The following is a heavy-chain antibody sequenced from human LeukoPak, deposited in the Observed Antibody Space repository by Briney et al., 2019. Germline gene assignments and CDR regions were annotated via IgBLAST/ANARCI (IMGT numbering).Heavy chain of an antibody. CDR3: ARAGVVYYYDSSGPNWFVP. D-gene: IGHD3-22*01. J-gene: IGHJ5*02. CDR2: IYYSGST. CDR1: GGSISSYY. Sequence: SETLSLTCTVSGGSISSYYWSWIRQPPGKGLEWIGYIYYSGSTNYNPSLKNRVTISVDTSKNQFSLKLSSVTAADTAVYYCARAGVVYYYDSSGPNWFVPWGQGTLVTVSS. V-gene: IGHV4-59*01.